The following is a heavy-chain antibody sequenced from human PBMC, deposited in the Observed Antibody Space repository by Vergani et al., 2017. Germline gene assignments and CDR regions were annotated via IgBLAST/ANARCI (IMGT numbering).Heavy chain of an antibody. CDR2: IYSTGST. D-gene: IGHD3-22*01. Sequence: QVQLQESGPGLVKPSQTLSLTCSVSGDSISSGVYYWNWIRQHPGKGLEWIGYIYSTGSTHHNPSLRRRINMSVDTSKTQFSLKLNSVTAADTAMYYCSRMGGYDEGDAFRIGYFDSWGPGTLVTVSS. J-gene: IGHJ4*02. CDR3: SRMGGYDEGDAFRIGYFDS. CDR1: GDSISSGVYY. V-gene: IGHV4-31*03.